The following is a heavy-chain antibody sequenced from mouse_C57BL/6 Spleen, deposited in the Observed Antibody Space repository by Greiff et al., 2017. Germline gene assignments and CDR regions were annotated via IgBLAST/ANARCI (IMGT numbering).Heavy chain of an antibody. V-gene: IGHV5-4*01. CDR1: GFTFSSYA. CDR2: ISDGGSYT. D-gene: IGHD2-4*01. Sequence: EVQGVESGGGLVKPGWSLKLSCAASGFTFSSYAMSWVRQTPEKRLEWVATISDGGSYTYYPDNVKGRFTISRDNAKNNLYLQMSHLKSEDTAMYYCARDDDYGYAMDYWGQGTSVTVSS. J-gene: IGHJ4*01. CDR3: ARDDDYGYAMDY.